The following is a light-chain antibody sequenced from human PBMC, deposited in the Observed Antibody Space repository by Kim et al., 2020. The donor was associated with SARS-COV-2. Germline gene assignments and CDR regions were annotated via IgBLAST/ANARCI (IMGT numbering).Light chain of an antibody. V-gene: IGLV2-14*03. CDR2: DVS. CDR1: SSDVGGYNY. CDR3: SSYSSSSTL. Sequence: QSALTQPASVSGSPGQSITISCTGTSSDVGGYNYVSWYQQHPGKAPKLMNYDVSNRPSGISYRFSGSKSGNTASLTISGLQAEDEAYYYCSSYSSSSTLFGGGTQLTVL. J-gene: IGLJ3*02.